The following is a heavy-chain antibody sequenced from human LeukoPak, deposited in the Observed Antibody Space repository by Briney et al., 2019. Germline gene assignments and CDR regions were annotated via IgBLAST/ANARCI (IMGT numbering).Heavy chain of an antibody. CDR1: GYTFTGYY. D-gene: IGHD5-18*01. J-gene: IGHJ4*02. Sequence: ASVKVSCKASGYTFTGYYMYWVRQAPGQGLEWMGWINPNSGGTNYAQKFQGRVTMTRDTSISTAYMELRSLRSDDTAVYYCARDAMEITWIQLWPFDYWGQGTLVTVSS. CDR3: ARDAMEITWIQLWPFDY. CDR2: INPNSGGT. V-gene: IGHV1-2*02.